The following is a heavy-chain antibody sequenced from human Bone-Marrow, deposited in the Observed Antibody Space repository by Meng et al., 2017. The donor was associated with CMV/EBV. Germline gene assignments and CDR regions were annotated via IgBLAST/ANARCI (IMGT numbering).Heavy chain of an antibody. CDR1: EGTFSIYA. V-gene: IGHV1-69*01. Sequence: AEVKKPGSSGKCPWKASEGTFSIYAISWVRQAPGQGLEWMGGIIPIFGTANYAQKFQGRVTITADESTSTAYMELSSLRSEDTAVYYCARDNYDSSGFRPSTYFDYWGQGTLVTVSS. CDR2: IIPIFGTA. CDR3: ARDNYDSSGFRPSTYFDY. J-gene: IGHJ4*02. D-gene: IGHD3-22*01.